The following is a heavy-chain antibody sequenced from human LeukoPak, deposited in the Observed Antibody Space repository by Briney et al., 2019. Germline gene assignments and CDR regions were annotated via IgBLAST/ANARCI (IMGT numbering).Heavy chain of an antibody. CDR3: ARAYSSSWYVSYYFDY. Sequence: PETLSLTCAVYGGSFSGYYRSWISQPPGKGLEWIGEINHSGSTNYNPSLKSRVTISVDTSKNQLSLKLSSVTAADTAVYYCARAYSSSWYVSYYFDYWGRETLVTVSS. CDR2: INHSGST. V-gene: IGHV4-34*01. CDR1: GGSFSGYY. D-gene: IGHD6-13*01. J-gene: IGHJ4*02.